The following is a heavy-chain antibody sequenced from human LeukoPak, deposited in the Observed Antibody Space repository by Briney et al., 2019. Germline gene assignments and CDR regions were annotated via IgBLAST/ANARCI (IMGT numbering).Heavy chain of an antibody. D-gene: IGHD5-18*01. V-gene: IGHV3-23*01. Sequence: GGSLRLSCAASGFTFSSYAMSWVRQAPGKGLEWVSAISGSGGSTYYADSVKGRFTISRDNSKNTLYQQMNSLRAEDTAVYYCAKGIRTALLIQLRAYYFDYWGQGTLVTVSS. CDR1: GFTFSSYA. CDR2: ISGSGGST. CDR3: AKGIRTALLIQLRAYYFDY. J-gene: IGHJ4*02.